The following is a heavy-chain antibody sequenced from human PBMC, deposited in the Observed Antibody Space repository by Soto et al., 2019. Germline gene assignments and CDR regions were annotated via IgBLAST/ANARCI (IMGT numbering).Heavy chain of an antibody. Sequence: QVQLQESGPGLVKPSQTLSLTCTVSGGSINTVNYFWSWIRQSPDKGLEWIGHIYNGGTTYNNPSLTCQVNTSNNQCSQKLSSVSAADTAVYYCARGPSGDKVDYWGQGTLVTVSS. CDR3: ARGPSGDKVDY. J-gene: IGHJ4*02. CDR1: GGSINTVNYF. CDR2: IYNGGTT. V-gene: IGHV4-30-4*01. D-gene: IGHD7-27*01.